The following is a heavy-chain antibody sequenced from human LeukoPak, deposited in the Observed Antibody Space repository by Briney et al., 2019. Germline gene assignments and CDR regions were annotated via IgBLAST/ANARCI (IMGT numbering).Heavy chain of an antibody. V-gene: IGHV3-7*04. J-gene: IGHJ4*02. CDR1: GFTFRSYW. Sequence: GGSLRLSCAASGFTFRSYWMSWVRQAPGKGLEWVANIKPEGKEKFYVDSVKGRFTISRDNANNSVFLQMNSLTAEDTAVYYCARDGIDYWGQGTLVTVSS. D-gene: IGHD1-26*01. CDR2: IKPEGKEK. CDR3: ARDGIDY.